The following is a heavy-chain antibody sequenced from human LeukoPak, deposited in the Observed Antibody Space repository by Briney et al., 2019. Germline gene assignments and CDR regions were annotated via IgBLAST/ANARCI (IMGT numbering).Heavy chain of an antibody. V-gene: IGHV4-34*01. CDR3: ARVFVGDMKDFDY. J-gene: IGHJ4*02. Sequence: SETLSLTCAVYGGSFSGYYWSWIRQPPGKGLEWVGEINHSGSTNYNPSFKSRVTISVDTSKNQFSLKLSSVTAADTAVYYCARVFVGDMKDFDYWGWGTRATVS. CDR2: INHSGST. CDR1: GGSFSGYY. D-gene: IGHD3-16*01.